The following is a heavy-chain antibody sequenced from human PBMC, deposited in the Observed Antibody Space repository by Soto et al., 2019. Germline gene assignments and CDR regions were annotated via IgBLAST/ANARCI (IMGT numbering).Heavy chain of an antibody. D-gene: IGHD2-8*01. CDR3: ARGMVYATLDY. CDR2: IWYDGSNK. Sequence: GGSLRLSCAASGFTFSSYGMHWVRQAPGKGLEWVAVIWYDGSNKYYADSVKGRFTISRDNSKNTLYLQMNSLRAEDTAVYYCARGMVYATLDYWGQGTLVTVSS. J-gene: IGHJ4*02. CDR1: GFTFSSYG. V-gene: IGHV3-33*01.